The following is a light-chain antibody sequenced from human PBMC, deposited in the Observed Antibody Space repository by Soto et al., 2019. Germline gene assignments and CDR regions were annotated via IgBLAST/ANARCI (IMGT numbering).Light chain of an antibody. CDR2: INSDGSH. Sequence: QSVLAQSPSASASLGASVKLTCTLTSGPSSYTIAWHQQQPGRGPRYLMKINSDGSHMKGDGIPARFSGSSSESERHLTISNVQSEDEADYYCQTRDSAIRVFGGGSKLTVL. V-gene: IGLV4-69*01. CDR1: SGPSSYT. CDR3: QTRDSAIRV. J-gene: IGLJ2*01.